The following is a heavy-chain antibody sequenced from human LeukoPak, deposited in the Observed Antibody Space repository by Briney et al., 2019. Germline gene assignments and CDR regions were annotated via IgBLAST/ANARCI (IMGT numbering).Heavy chain of an antibody. D-gene: IGHD6-25*01. Sequence: PGGSLRLSCAASGFTFNSYAMSWVRQAPGKGVEWVSAISGSGGSTYYADSVKGRFTISRDNSKNTLYLQMNSLRAEDTAVYYCAKFQNVGYERRAQDDAFDIWGQGTMVTVSS. CDR2: ISGSGGST. CDR3: AKFQNVGYERRAQDDAFDI. V-gene: IGHV3-23*01. CDR1: GFTFNSYA. J-gene: IGHJ3*02.